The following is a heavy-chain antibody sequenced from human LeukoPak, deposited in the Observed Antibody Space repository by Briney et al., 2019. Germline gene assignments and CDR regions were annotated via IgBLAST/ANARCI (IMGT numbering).Heavy chain of an antibody. J-gene: IGHJ3*02. CDR2: IWYDGSNK. Sequence: GGSLRLSCAASGFTFSSYGMHCVRQAPGKGLEWVAVIWYDGSNKYYADSVKGRFTISRDNSKNTLYLQMNSLRAEDTAVYYCASIPVATISLGPLIPPRDSRPDAFDIWGQGTMVTVSS. CDR1: GFTFSSYG. D-gene: IGHD5-12*01. V-gene: IGHV3-33*01. CDR3: ASIPVATISLGPLIPPRDSRPDAFDI.